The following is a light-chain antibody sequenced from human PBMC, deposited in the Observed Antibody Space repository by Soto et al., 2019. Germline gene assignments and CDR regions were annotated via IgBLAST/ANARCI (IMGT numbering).Light chain of an antibody. Sequence: DIQMTQSPSSLSASVGDRVTITCQASEDIRNYLNWYQQKPGKAPKLLIYDASNLETGVPSRFSGSGSGTDFTFTISSLQPEDIATYYCQQYDNLPLLTFGGGTKVEIK. CDR3: QQYDNLPLLT. V-gene: IGKV1-33*01. J-gene: IGKJ4*01. CDR1: EDIRNY. CDR2: DAS.